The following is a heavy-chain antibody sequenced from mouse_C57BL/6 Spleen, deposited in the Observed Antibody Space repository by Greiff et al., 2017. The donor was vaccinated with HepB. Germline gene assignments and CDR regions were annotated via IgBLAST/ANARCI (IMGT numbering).Heavy chain of an antibody. J-gene: IGHJ2*01. CDR3: ARARHWAGFDY. CDR2: ISDGGSYT. D-gene: IGHD4-1*01. V-gene: IGHV5-4*03. CDR1: GFTFSSYA. Sequence: EVKLVESGGGLVKPGGSLKLSCAASGFTFSSYAMSWVRQTPEKRLEWVATISDGGSYTYYPDNVKGRFTISRDNAKNNLYLQMSHLKSEDTAMYYCARARHWAGFDYWGQGTTLTVSS.